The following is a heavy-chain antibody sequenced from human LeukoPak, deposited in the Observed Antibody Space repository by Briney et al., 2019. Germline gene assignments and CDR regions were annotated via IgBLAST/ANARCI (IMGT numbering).Heavy chain of an antibody. Sequence: PSETLSLTCTVSGGSISSYYWSWIRQTPGKGLEWIGYIHSIGTTNYNPSLKSRLTISIDTSKNQFSLKLSSVTAADTAVYYCASSYYGSGTYYNRFDPWGQGTLVTVSS. J-gene: IGHJ5*02. CDR1: GGSISSYY. CDR3: ASSYYGSGTYYNRFDP. V-gene: IGHV4-59*03. CDR2: IHSIGTT. D-gene: IGHD3-10*01.